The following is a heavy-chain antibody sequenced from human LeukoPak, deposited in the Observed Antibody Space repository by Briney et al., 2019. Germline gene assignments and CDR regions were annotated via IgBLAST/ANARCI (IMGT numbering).Heavy chain of an antibody. V-gene: IGHV3-30*02. J-gene: IGHJ5*02. Sequence: GGSLRLSCAASGFTFSNYGMHWVRQAPGKGLEWVAFIRYDGSNKYYADSVKGRFTISRDNSKNTLHLQMNSLRAEDTAVYYCAKGYWSGYSFDNWFDPWGQGTLVTVSS. CDR1: GFTFSNYG. CDR2: IRYDGSNK. D-gene: IGHD3-3*01. CDR3: AKGYWSGYSFDNWFDP.